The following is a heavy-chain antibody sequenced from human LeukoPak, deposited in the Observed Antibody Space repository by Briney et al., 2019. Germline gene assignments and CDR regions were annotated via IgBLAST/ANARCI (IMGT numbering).Heavy chain of an antibody. D-gene: IGHD5-24*01. CDR1: GYTFTGYY. V-gene: IGHV1-2*02. J-gene: IGHJ4*02. CDR3: ARAPRWLQPFDY. CDR2: INPNSGGT. Sequence: ASVKVSCEASGYTFTGYYMHWVRQAPGQGLEWMGWINPNSGGTNYAQKFQGRVTMTRDTSISTAYMELSRLRSDDTAVYYCARAPRWLQPFDYWGQGTLVTVSS.